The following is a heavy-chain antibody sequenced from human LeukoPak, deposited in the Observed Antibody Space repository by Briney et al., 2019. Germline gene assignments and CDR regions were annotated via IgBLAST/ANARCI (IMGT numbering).Heavy chain of an antibody. D-gene: IGHD5-12*01. CDR1: GGTFSSYA. V-gene: IGHV1-69*13. CDR3: ARVGRWLRAFDI. CDR2: IIPIFGTA. Sequence: GASVKVSCKASGGTFSSYAISWVRQAPGQGLEWMGGIIPIFGTANYAQKFQGRVTITADESTSTAYMELSSLRSDDTAVYYCARVGRWLRAFDIWGQGTVITVSS. J-gene: IGHJ3*02.